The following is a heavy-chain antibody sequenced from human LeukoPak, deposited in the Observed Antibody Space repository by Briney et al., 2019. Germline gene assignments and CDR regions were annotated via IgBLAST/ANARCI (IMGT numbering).Heavy chain of an antibody. CDR3: ARDGYSGYGGFDS. D-gene: IGHD5-12*01. Sequence: SETLSLTCTVSGGSISSYYWSWIRQPPGKGLEWIRYIYYSGSTNYNPSLKSRVTISVDTSKNQFSLKLNSVTAADTAVYFCARDGYSGYGGFDSWGQGTLVTVSS. V-gene: IGHV4-59*01. CDR2: IYYSGST. CDR1: GGSISSYY. J-gene: IGHJ4*02.